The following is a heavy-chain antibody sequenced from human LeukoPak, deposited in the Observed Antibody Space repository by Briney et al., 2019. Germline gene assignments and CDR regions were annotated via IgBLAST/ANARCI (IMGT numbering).Heavy chain of an antibody. CDR3: ARVGQWPQAEDY. D-gene: IGHD6-19*01. J-gene: IGHJ4*02. V-gene: IGHV3-30*02. Sequence: PGGSLRLSCAASGFTFSSYGMHWVRQAPGKGLEWVAFIRYDGSNKYYADSVKGRFTISRDNSKNTLYLQMNSLRAEDTAVYYCARVGQWPQAEDYWGQGTLVTVSS. CDR1: GFTFSSYG. CDR2: IRYDGSNK.